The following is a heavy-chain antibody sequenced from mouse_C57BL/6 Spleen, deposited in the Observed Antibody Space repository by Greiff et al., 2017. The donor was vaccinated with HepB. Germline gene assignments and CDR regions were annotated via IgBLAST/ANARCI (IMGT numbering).Heavy chain of an antibody. CDR2: INPSSGYT. Sequence: VNVVESGAELARPGASVKMSCKASGYTFTSYTMHWVKQRPGQGLEWIGYINPSSGYTKYNQKFKDKATLTADKSSSTAYMQLSSLTSEDSAVYYCARRATVDAMDYWGQGTSVTVSS. CDR3: ARRATVDAMDY. CDR1: GYTFTSYT. D-gene: IGHD1-1*01. J-gene: IGHJ4*01. V-gene: IGHV1-4*01.